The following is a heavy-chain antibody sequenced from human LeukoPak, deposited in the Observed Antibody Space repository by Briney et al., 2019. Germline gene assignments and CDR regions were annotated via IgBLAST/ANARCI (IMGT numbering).Heavy chain of an antibody. J-gene: IGHJ4*02. CDR3: AREGYYYDSSGYPHYYFDY. D-gene: IGHD3-22*01. V-gene: IGHV3-74*01. Sequence: GGSLRLSCAASGFTFSSYWMHWVRQAPGKGLVWVSHINIEGSSTNYADPVKGRFTISRDNAKNTLYLQMNSLRAEDTAVYYCAREGYYYDSSGYPHYYFDYWGQGTLVTASS. CDR2: INIEGSST. CDR1: GFTFSSYW.